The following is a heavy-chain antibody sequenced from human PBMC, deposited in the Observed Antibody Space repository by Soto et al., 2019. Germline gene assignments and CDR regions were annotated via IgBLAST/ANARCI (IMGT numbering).Heavy chain of an antibody. J-gene: IGHJ4*02. D-gene: IGHD6-19*01. V-gene: IGHV3-23*01. Sequence: GGSLRLSCAASGFTFSRCAMSWVRQAPGKGLEWVSTLSGSGGNTYYADSVKGRFTISRDNSKNTLYMQMNSLRFEDTAVYYCAGSKTGWYGLFDYWGQGALVTVSS. CDR2: LSGSGGNT. CDR1: GFTFSRCA. CDR3: AGSKTGWYGLFDY.